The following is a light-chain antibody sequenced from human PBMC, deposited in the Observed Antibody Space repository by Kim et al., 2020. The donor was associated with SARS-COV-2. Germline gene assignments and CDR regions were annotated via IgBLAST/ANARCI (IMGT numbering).Light chain of an antibody. CDR1: SGSVSIYYY. Sequence: GGTFTLTCGLSSGSVSIYYYTMWHQQTPGQAPRTLIYNTTLRSSGVPDRFSGSILGSNAALTITGAQADDESDYYCVIYMGSDIWVFGGGTQLTVL. CDR3: VIYMGSDIWV. CDR2: NTT. V-gene: IGLV8-61*01. J-gene: IGLJ3*02.